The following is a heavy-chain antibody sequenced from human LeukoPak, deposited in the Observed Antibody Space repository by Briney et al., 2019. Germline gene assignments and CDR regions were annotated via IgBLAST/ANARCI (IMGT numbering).Heavy chain of an antibody. V-gene: IGHV3-11*01. CDR3: ARDIVVVPAAIPGYYGMDV. J-gene: IGHJ6*02. CDR1: GFTFSDYY. D-gene: IGHD2-2*02. Sequence: GGSLRLSCAASGFTFSDYYMSWIRQAPGKGLEWVSYISSSGSTIYYADSVKGRFTISRDNAKNSLYRQMTSLRAEDPAVYYCARDIVVVPAAIPGYYGMDVWGQGTTVTVSS. CDR2: ISSSGSTI.